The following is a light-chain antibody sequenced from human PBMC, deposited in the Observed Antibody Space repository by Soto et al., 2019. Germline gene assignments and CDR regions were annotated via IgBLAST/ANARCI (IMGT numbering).Light chain of an antibody. CDR3: QQRSNWPSIT. CDR1: QSVNSN. CDR2: DAS. Sequence: EIVMTQSPATLSVSPGERATLSCRASQSVNSNLALYQQKPGQAPRLLIYDASNRATGIPARFSGSGSGTDFTLTINSLEPEDFAVYYCQQRSNWPSITFGQGTRLEIK. J-gene: IGKJ5*01. V-gene: IGKV3-11*01.